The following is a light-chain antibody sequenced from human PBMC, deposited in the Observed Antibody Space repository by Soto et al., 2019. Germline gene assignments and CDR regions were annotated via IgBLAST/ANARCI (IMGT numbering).Light chain of an antibody. J-gene: IGLJ2*01. V-gene: IGLV2-14*03. CDR2: DVS. CDR1: SSDVGGYNY. CDR3: CSYTSSSTPVV. Sequence: QPVLTQPASVSGSPGQSITISCTGTSSDVGGYNYVSWYQQHPGKAPKLMIYDVSNRPSGVSNRFSGSKSGNTASLTLSGLQAEDEADYYCCSYTSSSTPVVFGGGTKLTVL.